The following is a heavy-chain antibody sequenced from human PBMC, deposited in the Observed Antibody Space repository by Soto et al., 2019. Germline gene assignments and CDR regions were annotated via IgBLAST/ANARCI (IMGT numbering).Heavy chain of an antibody. Sequence: PGGSLRLSCAASGFTFSSYWMSWVRQAPGKGLEWVANIKQDGSEKYYVDSVKGRFTISRDNAKNSLYLQMNSLRAEDTAVYYCARDGILSASMGSGYYYYLDVWGKGTMVTVSS. V-gene: IGHV3-7*01. CDR3: ARDGILSASMGSGYYYYLDV. CDR2: IKQDGSEK. CDR1: GFTFSSYW. J-gene: IGHJ6*03. D-gene: IGHD1-26*01.